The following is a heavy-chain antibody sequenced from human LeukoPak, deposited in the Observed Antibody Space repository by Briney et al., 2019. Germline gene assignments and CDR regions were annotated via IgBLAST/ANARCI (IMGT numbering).Heavy chain of an antibody. CDR1: GYTFTSYD. D-gene: IGHD6-13*01. CDR2: MNPNSGNT. J-gene: IGHJ4*02. Sequence: GASVKVSCKASGYTFTSYDINWVRQATGQGLEWMGWMNPNSGNTGYAQKFQGRVTMTRNTSISTAYMELSSLRSEDTAMYYCARPDSSSWLIDYWGQGTLVTVSS. CDR3: ARPDSSSWLIDY. V-gene: IGHV1-8*01.